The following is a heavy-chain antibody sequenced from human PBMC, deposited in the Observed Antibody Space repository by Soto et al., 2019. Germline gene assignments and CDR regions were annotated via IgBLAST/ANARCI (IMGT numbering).Heavy chain of an antibody. Sequence: PGGSLRLSCAASGFTFSSYWMHWVRQAPGKGLVWVSRINRDGSSTSYADSVKGRFTISRDNAKNTLYLQMNSLRAEDTAVYYCERAKSGFEYGYRYGDYWGQGTLVTVSS. CDR3: ERAKSGFEYGYRYGDY. V-gene: IGHV3-74*01. CDR1: GFTFSSYW. CDR2: INRDGSST. J-gene: IGHJ4*02. D-gene: IGHD5-18*01.